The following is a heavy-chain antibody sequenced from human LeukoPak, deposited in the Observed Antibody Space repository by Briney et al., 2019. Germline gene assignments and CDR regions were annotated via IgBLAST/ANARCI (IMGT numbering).Heavy chain of an antibody. CDR3: AKDHGWELDGSGEYYFYYCMDV. CDR1: GFTFSSYS. CDR2: IRFDGSHK. Sequence: GGSLRLSCAASGFTFSSYSMNWVRQAPGKGLEWVASIRFDGSHKSYADSVKGRFTISRDYSKNTLYLQMKTLRAEDTAVYYCAKDHGWELDGSGEYYFYYCMDVGGKGTTVTIPS. J-gene: IGHJ6*03. D-gene: IGHD1-26*01. V-gene: IGHV3-30*02.